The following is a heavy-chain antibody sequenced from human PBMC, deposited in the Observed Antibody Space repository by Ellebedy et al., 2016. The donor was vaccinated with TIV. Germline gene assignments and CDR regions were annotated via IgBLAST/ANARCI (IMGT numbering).Heavy chain of an antibody. CDR2: LTADGRST. Sequence: GGSLRLXXAASGFSLSNSFMSWIRQAPGKGLGWASTLTADGRSTYFADSVKGRFTISRDNSKNTVYLQMNSLRSEDTAVYYCRPGHYSDAWGQGTLVTVSS. V-gene: IGHV3-23*01. J-gene: IGHJ4*02. CDR1: GFSLSNSF. CDR3: RPGHYSDA.